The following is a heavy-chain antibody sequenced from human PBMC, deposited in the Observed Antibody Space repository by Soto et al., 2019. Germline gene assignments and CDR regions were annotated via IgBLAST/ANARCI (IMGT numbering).Heavy chain of an antibody. Sequence: QVQLQESGPGLVKPSQTLSLTCTVSGVSISSGDYYWSWIRQPPGKGLEWIGYIYYSGSTYYNPSLKSRVTISVDTSKNPFSLKLSSVTAADTAVYYCARKINWKTSGWFDPWGQGTLVTVSS. V-gene: IGHV4-30-4*01. CDR1: GVSISSGDYY. J-gene: IGHJ5*02. CDR2: IYYSGST. D-gene: IGHD1-20*01. CDR3: ARKINWKTSGWFDP.